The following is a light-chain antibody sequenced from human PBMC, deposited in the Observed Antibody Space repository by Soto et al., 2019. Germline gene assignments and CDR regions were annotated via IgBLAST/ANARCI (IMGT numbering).Light chain of an antibody. J-gene: IGKJ1*01. V-gene: IGKV1-39*01. CDR1: QSISSS. CDR2: AAS. Sequence: DIPMTQSPSSLSASVGDRVTITCRASQSISSSLNWYQQKPGKAPKLLIYAASSLQSGVPSRFSGFGSVTDFTLTISSLQPEDFATYYCQQSYSTPWTFGQGTKVEI. CDR3: QQSYSTPWT.